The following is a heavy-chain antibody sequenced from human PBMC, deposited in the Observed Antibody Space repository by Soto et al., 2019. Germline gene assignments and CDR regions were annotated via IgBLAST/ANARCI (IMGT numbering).Heavy chain of an antibody. D-gene: IGHD3-22*01. V-gene: IGHV4-31*03. Sequence: PSETLSLTCTVSGDSVSSANYCWNWIRQPPGKGLEWIGYIYYSGSTYYNPSLKSRVTISVDTSKNQFSLKLSSVTAADTAVYYCARSSSGYYYGDNWFDPWGQGTLVTVSS. CDR3: ARSSSGYYYGDNWFDP. CDR2: IYYSGST. CDR1: GDSVSSANYC. J-gene: IGHJ5*02.